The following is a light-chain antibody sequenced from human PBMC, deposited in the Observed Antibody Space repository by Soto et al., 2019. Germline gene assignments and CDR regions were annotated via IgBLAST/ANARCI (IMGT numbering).Light chain of an antibody. CDR2: VEGSGSY. Sequence: QSVLTQSSSASASLGSSVKLTCTLSSGHNSYIIAWHQQQTGKAPRFLMTVEGSGSYNKGSGVPDRVSASSSGADRDLTISNLQSEDEATYYCDTWDTNTQVFGGGTQLTVL. J-gene: IGLJ2*01. V-gene: IGLV4-60*03. CDR3: DTWDTNTQV. CDR1: SGHNSYI.